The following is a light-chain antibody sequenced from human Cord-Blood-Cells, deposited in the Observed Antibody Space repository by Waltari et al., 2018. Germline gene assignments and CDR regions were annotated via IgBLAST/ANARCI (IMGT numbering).Light chain of an antibody. CDR1: ALPKKY. V-gene: IGLV3-10*01. CDR3: YSTDSSGNHKV. CDR2: EDS. Sequence: SYELTQPPSVSVSPGQTARITCSGDALPKKYAYCYQKKSGQAPVLVIYEDSKRPSGIPERFSGSSSGTMATLTISGAQVEDEAEYYCYSTDSSGNHKVFGGGTKLTVL. J-gene: IGLJ3*02.